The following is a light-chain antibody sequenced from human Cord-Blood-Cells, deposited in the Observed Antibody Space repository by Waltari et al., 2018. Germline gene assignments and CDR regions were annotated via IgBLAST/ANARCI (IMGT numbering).Light chain of an antibody. J-gene: IGKJ4*01. CDR3: QQYGSSGLT. Sequence: EIVLTQSPATLSLSPGERATPSCGASQRVSSSYLAWYQQKPGLAPRLLIYDASSRATGIPDRFSGSGSGTDFTLTISRLEPEDFAVYYCQQYGSSGLTFGGGTKVEIK. CDR1: QRVSSSY. CDR2: DAS. V-gene: IGKV3D-20*01.